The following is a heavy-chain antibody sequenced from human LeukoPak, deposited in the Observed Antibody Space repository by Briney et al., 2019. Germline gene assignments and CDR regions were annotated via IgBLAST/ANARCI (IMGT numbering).Heavy chain of an antibody. D-gene: IGHD4-17*01. CDR1: GYTFTTYG. CDR3: TRGSYGDA. CDR2: ISTYNGNA. Sequence: ASVKVSCKASGYTFTTYGITWVRQAPGQGLEWMGWISTYNGNANYAQKLQGRVTMTTDTSTSTAYVELRSLRPDDTAVYYCTRGSYGDAWGQGTLVTVSS. V-gene: IGHV1-18*01. J-gene: IGHJ1*01.